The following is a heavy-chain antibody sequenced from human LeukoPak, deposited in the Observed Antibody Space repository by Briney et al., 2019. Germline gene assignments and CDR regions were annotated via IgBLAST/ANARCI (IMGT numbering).Heavy chain of an antibody. D-gene: IGHD4-17*01. J-gene: IGHJ6*03. CDR1: GYTFTSYD. CDR2: MNPNSGNT. CDR3: ARGPDYGDSHYYYYMDV. V-gene: IGHV1-8*01. Sequence: ASVKVSCKASGYTFTSYDINWVRQATGQGLEWMGWMNPNSGNTGYAQKFQGRVTITRNTSISTAYMELSSLRSEDTAVYYCARGPDYGDSHYYYYMDVWGKGTTVTVSS.